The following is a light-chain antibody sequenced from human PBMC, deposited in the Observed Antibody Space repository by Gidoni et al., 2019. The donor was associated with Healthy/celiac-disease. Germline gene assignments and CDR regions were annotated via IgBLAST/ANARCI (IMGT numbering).Light chain of an antibody. CDR3: QQYYSYPPA. Sequence: AIRMTQSPSSFSASTGDRVTITCRASQGISSYLAWYQQKPGKAPKLLIYAASTLQSGVPSRFSGRGSGTDFTLTISCLQSEDFANYYCQQYYSYPPAFGQGTKVEIK. CDR2: AAS. J-gene: IGKJ1*01. V-gene: IGKV1-8*01. CDR1: QGISSY.